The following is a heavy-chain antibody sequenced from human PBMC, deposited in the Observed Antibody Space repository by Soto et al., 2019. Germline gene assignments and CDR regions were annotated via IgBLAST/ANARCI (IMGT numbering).Heavy chain of an antibody. CDR1: GGFIDNSHSF. D-gene: IGHD3-22*01. CDR2: VYYTGGA. V-gene: IGHV4-39*01. J-gene: IGHJ4*02. Sequence: SETLSLTCDVSGGFIDNSHSFWGWVRQPPGKGLEFIGSVYYTGGAYYNPSLKSRVSVSVDTSKNQVSLRVNSVTAADTAVYYCLRVVEAASRHTEFDSWGQGILVTVSS. CDR3: LRVVEAASRHTEFDS.